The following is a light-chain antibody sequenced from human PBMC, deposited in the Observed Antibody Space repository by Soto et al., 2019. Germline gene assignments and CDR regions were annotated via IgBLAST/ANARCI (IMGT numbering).Light chain of an antibody. CDR1: QTVTSSY. J-gene: IGKJ5*01. CDR3: QQYGSSLIT. V-gene: IGKV3-20*01. CDR2: GAS. Sequence: ESVLTQSPGTLSLSLGERAPLSCRASQTVTSSYLAWYQQKPGQAPRLLIYGASSRATGIPDRFSGSGSGTDFTLTISRLEPEDFAVYYCQQYGSSLITFGQGTRLEIK.